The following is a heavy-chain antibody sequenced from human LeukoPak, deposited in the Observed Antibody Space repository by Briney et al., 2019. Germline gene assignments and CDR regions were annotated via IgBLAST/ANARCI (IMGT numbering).Heavy chain of an antibody. J-gene: IGHJ4*02. V-gene: IGHV4-39*07. CDR1: GGSISSSSYY. Sequence: SETLSLTCTVSGGSISSSSYYWGRIRQPPGKGLEWIGSIYYSGSTYYNPSLKSRVTISVDTSKNQFSLKLSSVTAADTAVYYCARNEYYDSWSGYLGYFDYWGQGTLVTVSS. CDR2: IYYSGST. CDR3: ARNEYYDSWSGYLGYFDY. D-gene: IGHD3-3*01.